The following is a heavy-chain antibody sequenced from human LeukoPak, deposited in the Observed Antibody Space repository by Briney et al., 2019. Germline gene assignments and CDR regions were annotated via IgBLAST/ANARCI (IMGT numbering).Heavy chain of an antibody. CDR3: AGGLYGGNSVFDY. CDR2: IYYSGRT. CDR1: GGSISNYY. J-gene: IGHJ4*02. V-gene: IGHV4-59*08. Sequence: SETLSLTCTVSGGSISNYYWSWIRQPPGKGLEWIGYIYYSGRTNYSPSLKSRVTISIDTSKNQFSLKLSSVTAADTAVYYCAGGLYGGNSVFDYWGRGTLVTVSS. D-gene: IGHD4-23*01.